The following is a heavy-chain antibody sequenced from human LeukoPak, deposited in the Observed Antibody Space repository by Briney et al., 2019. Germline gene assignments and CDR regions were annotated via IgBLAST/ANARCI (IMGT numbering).Heavy chain of an antibody. J-gene: IGHJ3*02. CDR1: GFTFSGYA. CDR3: AKHRVAFMDAFDI. V-gene: IGHV3-23*01. CDR2: ISGSGGST. Sequence: GGSLRLSCAASGFTFSGYAMSWVRQAPGKGLEWVSAISGSGGSTYYADSVKGRFTISRDNSKNTLYLQMNSLRAEDTAVYYCAKHRVAFMDAFDIWGQGTMVTVSS. D-gene: IGHD3-3*02.